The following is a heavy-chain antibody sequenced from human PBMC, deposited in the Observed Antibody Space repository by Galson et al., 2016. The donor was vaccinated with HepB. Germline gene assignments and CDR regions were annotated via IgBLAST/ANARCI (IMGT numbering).Heavy chain of an antibody. J-gene: IGHJ6*02. CDR1: GASTRSYY. V-gene: IGHV4-59*01. CDR2: IFYTGTT. CDR3: ARSGGGIAFYGLDV. Sequence: ETLSLTCSVSGASTRSYYWTWIRQAPGKGLEWIGYIFYTGTTTHNPSLKSRVTMSLDTSKNQFSLNLTSVTAADTAVYYCARSGGGIAFYGLDVWGQGTTVTVSS. D-gene: IGHD6-13*01.